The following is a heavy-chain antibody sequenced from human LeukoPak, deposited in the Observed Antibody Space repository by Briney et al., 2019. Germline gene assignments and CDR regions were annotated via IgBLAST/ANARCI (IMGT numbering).Heavy chain of an antibody. J-gene: IGHJ3*02. CDR3: AREGGYIADDAFDI. D-gene: IGHD6-13*01. CDR2: ISYDGSNK. CDR1: GFTFSSYA. Sequence: PGGSLRLSCAASGFTFSSYAMHWVRQAPGKGPEWVAVISYDGSNKYYADSVKGRFTISRDNSKNTLYLQMNSLRAEDTAVYYCAREGGYIADDAFDIWGQGTMVTVSS. V-gene: IGHV3-30-3*01.